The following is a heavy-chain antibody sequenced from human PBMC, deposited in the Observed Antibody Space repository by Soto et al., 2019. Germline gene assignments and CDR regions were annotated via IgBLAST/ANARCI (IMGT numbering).Heavy chain of an antibody. CDR1: GFTFSSYA. J-gene: IGHJ4*02. D-gene: IGHD5-12*01. CDR3: ARGRYSGYYTVGPNGGLYYFDY. Sequence: PGGSLRLSCAASGFTFSSYAMSWVRQAPGKGLEWVSAISGNGGSTYYADSVKGRFTISRDNSKNTLYLQMNSLRAEDTAVYYCARGRYSGYYTVGPNGGLYYFDYWGQGTLVTVSS. CDR2: ISGNGGST. V-gene: IGHV3-23*01.